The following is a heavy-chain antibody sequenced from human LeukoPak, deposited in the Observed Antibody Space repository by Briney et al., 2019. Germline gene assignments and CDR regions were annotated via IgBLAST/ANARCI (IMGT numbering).Heavy chain of an antibody. CDR1: GFTFSSYC. CDR3: AKVGGDNWSLDY. Sequence: GGSLRLSCAAAGFTFSSYCMHCVNQAPPKGLEWVAFIRYDGSNKYYADSVKGRFTISRDNSKNTLYLQMNSLRAEDTAVYYCAKVGGDNWSLDYWGQGTLVTVSS. D-gene: IGHD1-20*01. J-gene: IGHJ4*02. V-gene: IGHV3-30*02. CDR2: IRYDGSNK.